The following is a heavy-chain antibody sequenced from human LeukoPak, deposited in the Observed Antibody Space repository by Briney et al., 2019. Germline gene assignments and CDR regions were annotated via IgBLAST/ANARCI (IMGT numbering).Heavy chain of an antibody. CDR3: AGGGQYGY. J-gene: IGHJ4*02. CDR2: ISGSGTST. D-gene: IGHD1-26*01. CDR1: GFTFSSYA. V-gene: IGHV3-23*01. Sequence: HTGGSLRLSCAASGFTFSSYAMSWVRQAPGKGLEWVSAISGSGTSTYYVDSVKGRFTFSRDNSKNTLYLQMNSLRAEDTAVYYCAGGGQYGYWGQGTLVTVSS.